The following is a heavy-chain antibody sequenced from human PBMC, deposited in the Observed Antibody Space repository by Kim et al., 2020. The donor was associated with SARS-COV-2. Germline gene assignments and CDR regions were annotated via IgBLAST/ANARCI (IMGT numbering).Heavy chain of an antibody. CDR3: ARGGMGNSAGGAYDH. J-gene: IGHJ4*02. V-gene: IGHV1-18*01. CDR1: GYTFTNYG. CDR2: ISAFNGYT. Sequence: ASVKVSCKTSGYTFTNYGISWVRQAPGQGLEWLGWISAFNGYTTYPEKLQGRVTVTTDTPTSTAYMELRGLKYDDTAMYFCARGGMGNSAGGAYDHWGQG. D-gene: IGHD4-4*01.